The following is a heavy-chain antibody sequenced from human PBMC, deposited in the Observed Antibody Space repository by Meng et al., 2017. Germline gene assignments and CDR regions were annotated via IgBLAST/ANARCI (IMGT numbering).Heavy chain of an antibody. CDR2: IKTNTGNP. CDR1: GYTFTSYA. J-gene: IGHJ4*02. CDR3: ARGRDTAMVTRALGY. V-gene: IGHV7-4-1*02. Sequence: ASVKVSCKASGYTFTSYAMNWVRQAPGQGLEWMGWIKTNTGNPTYAQGFTGRFVFSLDTSVSTAYLQISSLKAEDTAVYYCARGRDTAMVTRALGYWGQGTLVTVSS. D-gene: IGHD5-18*01.